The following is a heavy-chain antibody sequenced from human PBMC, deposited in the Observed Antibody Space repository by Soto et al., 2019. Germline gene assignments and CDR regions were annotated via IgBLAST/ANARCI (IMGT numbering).Heavy chain of an antibody. CDR2: IYHSGST. V-gene: IGHV4-30-2*01. J-gene: IGHJ5*02. CDR3: ARYTTPFSGWYSGNWFDP. CDR1: GGSISSGGYS. D-gene: IGHD6-19*01. Sequence: SETLSLTCAVSGGSISSGGYSWSWIRQPPGKGLEWIGYIYHSGSTYYNPSLKSRVTISVDRSKNQFSLKLSSVTAADTAVYYCARYTTPFSGWYSGNWFDPWGQGTLVTV.